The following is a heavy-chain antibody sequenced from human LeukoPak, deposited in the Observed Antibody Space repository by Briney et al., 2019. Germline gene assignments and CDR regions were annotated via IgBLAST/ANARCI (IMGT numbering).Heavy chain of an antibody. CDR1: GGSISSGSYY. J-gene: IGHJ6*03. CDR3: ARVTSYSNYLYYYYYYMDV. Sequence: SETLSLTCTVSGGSISSGSYYWSWIRQPPGKGLEWIGEINHSGSTNYNPSLKSRVTISVDTSKNQFSLKLSSVTAADTAVYYCARVTSYSNYLYYYYYYMDVWGKGTTVTVSS. D-gene: IGHD4-11*01. V-gene: IGHV4-39*07. CDR2: INHSGST.